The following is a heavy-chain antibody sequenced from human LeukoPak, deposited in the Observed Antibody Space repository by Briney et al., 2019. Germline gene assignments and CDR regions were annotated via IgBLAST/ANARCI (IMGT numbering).Heavy chain of an antibody. CDR3: ARGLRTVPLIVVEPTPVGYYFDY. Sequence: PSETLSLTCTVSGGSISSYYWSWIRQPAGKGLEWIGRIYTSGSTNYNPSLKSRVTMSVDTSKNQFSLKLSSVTAADTAVYYCARGLRTVPLIVVEPTPVGYYFDYWGQGTLVIVSS. V-gene: IGHV4-4*07. CDR1: GGSISSYY. CDR2: IYTSGST. D-gene: IGHD2-21*01. J-gene: IGHJ4*02.